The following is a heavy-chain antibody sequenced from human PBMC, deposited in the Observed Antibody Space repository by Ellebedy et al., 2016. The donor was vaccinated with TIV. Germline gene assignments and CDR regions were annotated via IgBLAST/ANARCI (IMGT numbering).Heavy chain of an antibody. CDR3: ARNRVHYGDYDIAVGLDY. CDR1: GFPFSSDW. J-gene: IGHJ4*02. V-gene: IGHV3-7*03. Sequence: GESLKISCAASGFPFSSDWMSWVRQAPGKGLEWVANIKQDGSEKYYVDSVKGRFTISRDNAKNSLYLQMNSLRAEDTAVYYCARNRVHYGDYDIAVGLDYWGQGTLVTASS. CDR2: IKQDGSEK. D-gene: IGHD4-17*01.